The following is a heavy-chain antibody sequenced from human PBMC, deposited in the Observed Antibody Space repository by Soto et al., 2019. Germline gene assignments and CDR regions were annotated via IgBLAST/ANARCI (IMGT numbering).Heavy chain of an antibody. CDR3: TTACGTTCYWSYYGMDV. V-gene: IGHV3-15*01. CDR2: IKSKGDGGTT. D-gene: IGHD2-2*01. Sequence: EVQLVESGGGSVKPGGSLRLSCEASGFIFNNAWMNWVRQSPGKGLEWVGHIKSKGDGGTTDYAAPVKGRFIISRDDSKKTLYLQMDSLKTEDTAVYYCTTACGTTCYWSYYGMDVWGQGTTVTVSS. J-gene: IGHJ6*02. CDR1: GFIFNNAW.